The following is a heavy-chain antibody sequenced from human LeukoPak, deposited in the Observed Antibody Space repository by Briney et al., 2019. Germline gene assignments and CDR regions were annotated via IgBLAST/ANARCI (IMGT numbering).Heavy chain of an antibody. CDR3: AREEMATPHDAFDI. J-gene: IGHJ3*02. CDR2: ISSSSSYT. D-gene: IGHD5-24*01. V-gene: IGHV3-11*05. Sequence: GGSLRLSCAASGFTFSDYYMSWIRQASGKGLEWVSYISSSSSYTNYADSVKGRFTISRDNAKNSLYLQMNSLRAEDTAVYYCAREEMATPHDAFDIWGQGTMVTVSS. CDR1: GFTFSDYY.